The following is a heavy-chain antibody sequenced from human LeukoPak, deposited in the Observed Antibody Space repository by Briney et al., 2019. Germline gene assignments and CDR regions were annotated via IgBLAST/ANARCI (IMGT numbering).Heavy chain of an antibody. CDR1: GFTVSENY. CDR3: AKDLGGSYSAFDI. CDR2: LYSGGST. Sequence: GGSLRLSCAASGFTVSENYMIWVRQAPGKGLEWVSVLYSGGSTYYSDSVKGRFTISRDNSKNTLYLQMNSLRADDTAVYYCAKDLGGSYSAFDIWGQGTMVTVSS. V-gene: IGHV3-53*05. J-gene: IGHJ3*02. D-gene: IGHD1-26*01.